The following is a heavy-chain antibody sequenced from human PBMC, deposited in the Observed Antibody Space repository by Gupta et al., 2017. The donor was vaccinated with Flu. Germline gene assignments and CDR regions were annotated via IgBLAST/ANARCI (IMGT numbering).Heavy chain of an antibody. CDR2: TKNKANSYTT. CDR3: ARDTSGSLDY. J-gene: IGHJ4*02. V-gene: IGHV3-72*01. Sequence: EVQLVESGGALVKLGGSLSVSCAAAGFPLSDHYMDWVRQAPGKGLEWVGRTKNKANSYTTDYAASVKGRFSISRDDSRNSLYLQMSSLETEDTAVYYCARDTSGSLDYWGQGTLVTVSS. CDR1: GFPLSDHY. D-gene: IGHD3-22*01.